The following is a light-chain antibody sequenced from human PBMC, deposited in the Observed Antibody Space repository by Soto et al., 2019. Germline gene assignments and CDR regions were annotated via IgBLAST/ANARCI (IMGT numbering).Light chain of an antibody. Sequence: DVVMTQSPLSLSVTLGQPASISCRSSQSLVFSDGIAYLNWFQQRPGQSPRRLIYRASNRDSGVPDRFGGSGSGTDFTLKISRVEAEDVGVYYCMQGTHWPPTFGQGTKVEIK. CDR3: MQGTHWPPT. CDR2: RAS. V-gene: IGKV2-30*01. CDR1: QSLVFSDGIAY. J-gene: IGKJ1*01.